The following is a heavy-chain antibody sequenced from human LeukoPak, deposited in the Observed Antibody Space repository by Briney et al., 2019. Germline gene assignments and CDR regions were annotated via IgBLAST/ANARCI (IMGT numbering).Heavy chain of an antibody. CDR2: ISGYGGTT. CDR3: AKGGPTGSNYFDF. D-gene: IGHD1-26*01. J-gene: IGHJ4*02. Sequence: PGGSLRLSCAASGITFSSYAMSWVRQAPGKGLEWVSAISGYGGTTYYADSVKGRFTISRDNSKNTLHLQMNSLRAEDTAIYFCAKGGPTGSNYFDFWGQGTLVTVSS. CDR1: GITFSSYA. V-gene: IGHV3-23*01.